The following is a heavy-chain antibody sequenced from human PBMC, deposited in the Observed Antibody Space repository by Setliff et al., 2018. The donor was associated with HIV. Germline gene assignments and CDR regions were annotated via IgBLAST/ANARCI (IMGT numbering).Heavy chain of an antibody. CDR1: GFTFSSYC. CDR2: ISYGSTYI. Sequence: GESLKISCVASGFTFSSYCMDWSRQAPGKGLEWVSSISYGSTYIYQSDSVRGRFTISRDDAKKSLYLQMNSLGAEDTAVYYCARSRPYNSALDYWGQGTLVTVSS. V-gene: IGHV3-21*01. CDR3: ARSRPYNSALDY. J-gene: IGHJ4*02. D-gene: IGHD6-25*01.